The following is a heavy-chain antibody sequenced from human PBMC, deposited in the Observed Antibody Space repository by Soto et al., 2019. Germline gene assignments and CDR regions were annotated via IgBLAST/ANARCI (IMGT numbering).Heavy chain of an antibody. CDR1: GGSITSSGYY. J-gene: IGHJ4*02. V-gene: IGHV4-31*03. D-gene: IGHD1-1*01. CDR3: ARGGCGTKVEY. Sequence: QVQLQESGPGLVKPSQTLSLTCTVSGGSITSSGYYWSWIRQHPGEGLEWIGFTSNSGSTAYNPYLKSRFTISVATSSNHFSLNLKSGTAAETAVYYCARGGCGTKVEYWGQGTLVIVSP. CDR2: TSNSGST.